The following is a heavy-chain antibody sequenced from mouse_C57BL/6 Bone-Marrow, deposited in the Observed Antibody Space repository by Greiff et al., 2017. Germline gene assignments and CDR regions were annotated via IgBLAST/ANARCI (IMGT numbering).Heavy chain of an antibody. J-gene: IGHJ4*01. CDR2: IDPANGKT. CDR3: ALYRYANNYVMDY. D-gene: IGHD2-14*01. CDR1: GFNIKDTY. Sequence: EVQLQESGAELVKPGASVKLSCTASGFNIKDTYMHWVRQRPDQGLEWIGRIDPANGKTKYDPRFQGKATVTSDTSTNTANLQLSSLTSEDTAVYYGALYRYANNYVMDYWGQGTSVTGSS. V-gene: IGHV14-3*02.